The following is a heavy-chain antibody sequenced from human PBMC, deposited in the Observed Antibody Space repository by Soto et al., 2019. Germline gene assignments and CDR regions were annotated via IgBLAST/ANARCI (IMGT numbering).Heavy chain of an antibody. CDR1: GFTFSSYW. CDR2: INSDGSST. CDR3: ARSRSYSSGWLYYYYYMDV. Sequence: GGSLRLSCAASGFTFSSYWMHWVRQAPGKGLVWVSRINSDGSSTSYADSVKGRFTISRDNAKNTLYLQMNSLRAEDTAVYYCARSRSYSSGWLYYYYYMDVWGKGTTVTVSS. V-gene: IGHV3-74*01. D-gene: IGHD6-19*01. J-gene: IGHJ6*03.